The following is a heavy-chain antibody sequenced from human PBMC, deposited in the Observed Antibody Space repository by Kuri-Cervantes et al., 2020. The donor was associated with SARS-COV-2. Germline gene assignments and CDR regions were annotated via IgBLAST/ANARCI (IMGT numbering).Heavy chain of an antibody. J-gene: IGHJ3*02. V-gene: IGHV4-59*08. CDR1: GGSISSYY. CDR2: IYYSGST. CDR3: AKHDGVVVPAAILIFGAFDI. Sequence: SETLSLTCTVSGGSISSYYWSWIRQPPGKGLEWIGFIYYSGSTNYNPSLKSRVTISVDTSKNQFSLKLSSVTAADTAVYYCAKHDGVVVPAAILIFGAFDIWGQGTMVTVSS. D-gene: IGHD2-2*02.